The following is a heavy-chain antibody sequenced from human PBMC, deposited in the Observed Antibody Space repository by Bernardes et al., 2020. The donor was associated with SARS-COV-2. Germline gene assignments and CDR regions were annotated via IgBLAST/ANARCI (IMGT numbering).Heavy chain of an antibody. CDR1: EYSFTTYW. CDR2: IYPDDSDT. V-gene: IGHV5-51*01. J-gene: IGHJ4*02. CDR3: ARSASDWYLGRSDY. Sequence: GDSLQIKCKGSEYSFTTYWNTWVRQMPGKCLEWMGIIYPDDSDTKYSPSFQGQVTISADKSINTVYMQWSSLTASDAAMYYCARSASDWYLGRSDYWGQGTLVTVFS. D-gene: IGHD6-19*01.